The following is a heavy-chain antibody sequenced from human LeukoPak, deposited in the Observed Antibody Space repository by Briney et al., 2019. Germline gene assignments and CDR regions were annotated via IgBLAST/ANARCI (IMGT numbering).Heavy chain of an antibody. D-gene: IGHD6-13*01. Sequence: GGSLRLSCAASGFTFSGSSMNWVRQAPGNGLEWVSYISSRSSTIYYADSVKGRFTISRDNAKNTVYLQMNSLRAEDTAVYYCARGIVAAGDFDYWGQGTLVTVSS. CDR3: ARGIVAAGDFDY. J-gene: IGHJ4*02. V-gene: IGHV3-48*04. CDR1: GFTFSGSS. CDR2: ISSRSSTI.